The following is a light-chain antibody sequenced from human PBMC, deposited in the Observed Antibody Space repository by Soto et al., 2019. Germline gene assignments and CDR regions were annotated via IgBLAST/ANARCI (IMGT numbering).Light chain of an antibody. CDR2: EVS. CDR3: SSYTSSSTLVV. CDR1: SSDVGGYNY. Sequence: QPASVSGSPGQSITISCTGTSSDVGGYNYVSWYQQHPGKAPKLMIYEVSNRPSGVSNRFSGSKSGNTASLTISGLQAEDEADYYCSSYTSSSTLVVFGGGTKLTVL. V-gene: IGLV2-14*01. J-gene: IGLJ2*01.